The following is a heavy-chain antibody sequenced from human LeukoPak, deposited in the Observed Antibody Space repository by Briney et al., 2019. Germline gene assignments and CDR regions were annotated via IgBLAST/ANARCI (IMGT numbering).Heavy chain of an antibody. J-gene: IGHJ4*02. V-gene: IGHV4-59*01. CDR1: GGSISSYY. Sequence: SETLSLTCTVSGGSISSYYWSWIRQPPGKGLEWIGYIYYSGSTNYNPSLKGRVTISVDTSKNQFSLKLSSVTAADTAVYYCARLPYYYDSSGYYYAGPFDYWGQGTLVTVSS. D-gene: IGHD3-22*01. CDR2: IYYSGST. CDR3: ARLPYYYDSSGYYYAGPFDY.